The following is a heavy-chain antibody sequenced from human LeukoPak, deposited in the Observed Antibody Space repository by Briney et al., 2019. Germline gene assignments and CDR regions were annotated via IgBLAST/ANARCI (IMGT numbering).Heavy chain of an antibody. Sequence: ASVKVSCKASGYTFTGYYLHWVRQAPGQGLEWMGWINTNSGGTNYAQKFQGRVTMTRDTPISTAYMELSRLRSDDTAVYFCARDRTKIPGISMVRGVTKFYYYYMDIWGKGTTVTVSS. CDR1: GYTFTGYY. V-gene: IGHV1-2*02. D-gene: IGHD3-10*01. CDR2: INTNSGGT. CDR3: ARDRTKIPGISMVRGVTKFYYYYMDI. J-gene: IGHJ6*03.